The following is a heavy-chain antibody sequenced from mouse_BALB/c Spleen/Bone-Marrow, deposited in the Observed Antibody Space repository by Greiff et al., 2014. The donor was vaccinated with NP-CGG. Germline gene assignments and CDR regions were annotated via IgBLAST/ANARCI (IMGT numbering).Heavy chain of an antibody. D-gene: IGHD1-1*01. CDR3: AREGSRLRGYFDV. Sequence: QVQLQQPGAELVKPGASVKLSCKTSGYTFTSYWIQWVKQRPGQGLGWIGEIFPGTGTTYYNEKFKGKATLTIDTSSSTAYMRLSSLTSEGSAVYFCAREGSRLRGYFDVWGAGTTVTVSS. J-gene: IGHJ1*01. CDR1: GYTFTSYW. V-gene: IGHV1S132*01. CDR2: IFPGTGTT.